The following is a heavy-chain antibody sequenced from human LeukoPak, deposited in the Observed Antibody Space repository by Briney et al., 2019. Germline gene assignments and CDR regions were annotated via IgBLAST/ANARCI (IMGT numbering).Heavy chain of an antibody. D-gene: IGHD5-12*01. CDR3: ARGEWLRSWFGY. CDR2: IYYSGST. V-gene: IGHV4-39*01. J-gene: IGHJ4*02. CDR1: GGSISSSSYY. Sequence: SETLSLTCTVSGGSISSSSYYWGWIRQPPGKGLEWIGSIYYSGSTYYNPSLKSRVTISVDTSKNQFSLKLSSVTAADTAVYYCARGEWLRSWFGYWGQGTLVTASS.